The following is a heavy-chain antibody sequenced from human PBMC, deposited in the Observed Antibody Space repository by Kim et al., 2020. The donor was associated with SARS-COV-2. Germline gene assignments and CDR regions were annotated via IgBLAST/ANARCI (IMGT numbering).Heavy chain of an antibody. CDR2: ISWNSGSI. CDR1: GFTFDDYA. J-gene: IGHJ4*02. V-gene: IGHV3-9*01. CDR3: AKGTITMVRGVPDY. D-gene: IGHD3-10*01. Sequence: GGSLRLSCAASGFTFDDYAMHWVRQAPGKGLEWVSGISWNSGSIGYADSVKGRFTISRDNAKNSLYLQMNSLRAEDTALYYCAKGTITMVRGVPDYWGQGTLVTVSS.